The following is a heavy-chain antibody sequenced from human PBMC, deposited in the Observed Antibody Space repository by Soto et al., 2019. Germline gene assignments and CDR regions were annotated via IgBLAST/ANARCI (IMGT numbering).Heavy chain of an antibody. J-gene: IGHJ5*02. D-gene: IGHD2-2*01. CDR1: GFTFSSYA. CDR2: ISGSGGST. CDR3: AKFNREYQMIGWFDP. Sequence: GGSLRLSCAASGFTFSSYAMSWVRQAPGKGLEWVSAISGSGGSTYYADSVKGRFTISRDNSKNTLYLQMNSLRAEDTAVYYCAKFNREYQMIGWFDPWGQGTLVTVSS. V-gene: IGHV3-23*01.